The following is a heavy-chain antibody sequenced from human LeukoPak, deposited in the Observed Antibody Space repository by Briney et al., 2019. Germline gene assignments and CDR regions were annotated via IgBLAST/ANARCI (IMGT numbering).Heavy chain of an antibody. CDR3: ARGLDIVVVVAASYYFDY. J-gene: IGHJ4*02. CDR1: GDSISSGDYY. V-gene: IGHV4-61*02. Sequence: SETLSLTCTVSGDSISSGDYYWSWIRQPAGKGLEWIGRISSSGSTNYNPSLKSRVTISVDTSKNQFSLKLSSVTAADTAVYYCARGLDIVVVVAASYYFDYWGQGTLVTVSS. D-gene: IGHD2-15*01. CDR2: ISSSGST.